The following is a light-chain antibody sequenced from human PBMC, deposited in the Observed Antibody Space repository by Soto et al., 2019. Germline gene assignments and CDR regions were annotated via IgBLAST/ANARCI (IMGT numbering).Light chain of an antibody. CDR3: QQYNNWPPWT. Sequence: EIVMTQFPATLSVSPGERATLSCRASQSVSSNLAWYQQKPGQAPRLLMYGASTRATGIPARFSGSGSGTEFTLTISSLLSEDFAVYCCQQYNNWPPWTFGQGTKVDIK. CDR2: GAS. J-gene: IGKJ1*01. CDR1: QSVSSN. V-gene: IGKV3-15*01.